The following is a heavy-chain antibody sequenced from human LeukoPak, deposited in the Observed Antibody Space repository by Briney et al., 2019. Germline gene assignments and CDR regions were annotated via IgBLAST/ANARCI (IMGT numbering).Heavy chain of an antibody. D-gene: IGHD5-12*01. J-gene: IGHJ6*03. CDR2: IIPIFGTA. Sequence: GASVKVSCKASGGTFSSYAISWVRQAPGQGLEWMGGIIPIFGTANYAQKFQGRVTITADESTSTAYMELSSLRSEDTAVYYCARALRTAYGGYAYYYMDVWGKGTTVTISS. CDR1: GGTFSSYA. V-gene: IGHV1-69*13. CDR3: ARALRTAYGGYAYYYMDV.